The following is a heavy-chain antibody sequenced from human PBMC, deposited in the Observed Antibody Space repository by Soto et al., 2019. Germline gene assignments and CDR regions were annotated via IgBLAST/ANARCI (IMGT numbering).Heavy chain of an antibody. CDR2: IEQDGSEK. CDR1: GFTFSSYW. D-gene: IGHD4-17*01. Sequence: EVQLVESGGGLVQPGGSLRLSCAASGFTFSSYWMIWVRQAPGKGLEWVAHIEQDGSEKNYVDSVKGRFTISRDNAKNSLYLQMNSLRAEDTAVYYCASANDYRCDYGGQGTLVTVSS. J-gene: IGHJ4*02. CDR3: ASANDYRCDY. V-gene: IGHV3-7*01.